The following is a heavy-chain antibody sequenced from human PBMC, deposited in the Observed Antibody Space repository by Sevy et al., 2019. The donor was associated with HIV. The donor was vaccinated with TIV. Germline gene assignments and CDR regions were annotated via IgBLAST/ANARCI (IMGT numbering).Heavy chain of an antibody. CDR3: ARDPTFSSDTRGYYPFDS. CDR1: GFIFSNYA. D-gene: IGHD3-22*01. Sequence: GSLRLSCAASGFIFSNYAIHWVRRAPGKGLEWVAVISYDGSNKHYAASVKGRFTISRDNSRNTLFLQMNSLRLDATAVYYCARDPTFSSDTRGYYPFDSWGQGTLVTVSS. J-gene: IGHJ4*02. V-gene: IGHV3-30*04. CDR2: ISYDGSNK.